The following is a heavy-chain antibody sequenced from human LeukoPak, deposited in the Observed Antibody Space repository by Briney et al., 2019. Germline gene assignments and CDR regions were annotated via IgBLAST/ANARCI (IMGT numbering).Heavy chain of an antibody. D-gene: IGHD5-18*01. CDR3: ATTGGIQLWFGAYYFDY. J-gene: IGHJ4*02. CDR1: GYTLTELS. V-gene: IGHV1-24*01. Sequence: ASVKVSCKVSGYTLTELSMHWARQAPGKGLEWMGGFDPEDGETIYAQKFQGRVTMTEDTSTDTAYMELSSLRSEDTAVYYCATTGGIQLWFGAYYFDYWGQGTLVTVSS. CDR2: FDPEDGET.